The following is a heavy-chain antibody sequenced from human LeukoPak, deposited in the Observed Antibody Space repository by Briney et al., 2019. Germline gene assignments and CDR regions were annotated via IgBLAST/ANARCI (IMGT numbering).Heavy chain of an antibody. Sequence: SETLSLTCTVFGASISSYNWNWIRQSPGKGLEWIGYIHYSGSTNYNPSLRGRVTISLDSSKIQFSLELSSVTPADTAAYYCARGSYVDYSKYYFDSWGQGTLVTVSS. D-gene: IGHD4-17*01. V-gene: IGHV4-59*01. CDR2: IHYSGST. J-gene: IGHJ4*02. CDR3: ARGSYVDYSKYYFDS. CDR1: GASISSYN.